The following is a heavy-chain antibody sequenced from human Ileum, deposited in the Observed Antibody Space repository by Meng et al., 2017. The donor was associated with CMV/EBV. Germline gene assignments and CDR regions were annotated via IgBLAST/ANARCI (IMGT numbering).Heavy chain of an antibody. J-gene: IGHJ4*02. CDR3: VRQVVAASFDY. D-gene: IGHD2-15*01. Sequence: QVQRQELGPGLVNPSQTLSLTCTCSGGSITSGNYYWSWIRQPPGRGLEWIGYIYYSGSPYYKPSLKSRVTISLDTSKNQFSLNLRSVTATDSAVYYCVRQVVAASFDYWGQGALVTVSS. CDR1: GGSITSGNYY. CDR2: IYYSGSP. V-gene: IGHV4-30-4*08.